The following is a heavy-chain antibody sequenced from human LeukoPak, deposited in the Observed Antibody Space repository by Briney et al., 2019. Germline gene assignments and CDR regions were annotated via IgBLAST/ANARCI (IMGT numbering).Heavy chain of an antibody. Sequence: SETLSLTCTVSGGSISSSSYYWGWIRQPPGKGLEWIGSIYHSGSTYYNPSLKSRVTISVDRSKNQFSLKLSSVTAADTAVYYCARRSYDSSGYYALDYWGQGTLVTVSS. V-gene: IGHV4-39*07. CDR3: ARRSYDSSGYYALDY. CDR1: GGSISSSSYY. D-gene: IGHD3-22*01. CDR2: IYHSGST. J-gene: IGHJ4*02.